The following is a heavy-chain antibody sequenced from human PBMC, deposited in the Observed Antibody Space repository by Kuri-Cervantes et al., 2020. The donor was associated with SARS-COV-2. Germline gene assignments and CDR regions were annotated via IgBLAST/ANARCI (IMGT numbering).Heavy chain of an antibody. V-gene: IGHV1-8*03. Sequence: SVKVSCKASGYTFTNYEINWVRPATGQGLEWMGWMNPNSGDTDYAQKFRGRVILTRNTSTTTAYMELRGLKSEDTAVYYCAREAGHIVVVIATPYYFDYWGQGTLVTVSS. CDR3: AREAGHIVVVIATPYYFDY. D-gene: IGHD2-21*01. J-gene: IGHJ4*02. CDR2: MNPNSGDT. CDR1: GYTFTNYE.